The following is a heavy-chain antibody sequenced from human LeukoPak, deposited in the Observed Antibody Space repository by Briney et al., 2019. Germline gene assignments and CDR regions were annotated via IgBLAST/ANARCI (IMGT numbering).Heavy chain of an antibody. CDR1: GFTFSSYW. J-gene: IGHJ4*02. Sequence: PGGSLRLSCAASGFTFSSYWMSWVRQAPGKGLEWVANIKQDGSEKYYVDSVEGRFTISRDNAKNSLYLQMNSLRAEDTAVYYCARDLASEWATTGDDYWGQGTLVTVSS. CDR2: IKQDGSEK. CDR3: ARDLASEWATTGDDY. V-gene: IGHV3-7*01. D-gene: IGHD1-26*01.